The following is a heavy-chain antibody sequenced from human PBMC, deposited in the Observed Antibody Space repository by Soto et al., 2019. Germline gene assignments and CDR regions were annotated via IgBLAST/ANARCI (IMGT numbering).Heavy chain of an antibody. CDR3: ARGRPYCSSTSCYTIDY. CDR2: IIPIFGTA. D-gene: IGHD2-2*02. Sequence: SVKVSCKASGGTFSSYAISWVRQAPGQGLEWMGGIIPIFGTANYAQKFQGRVTITADESTSTAYMELGSLRSEDTAVYYCARGRPYCSSTSCYTIDYWGQGTLVTVSS. CDR1: GGTFSSYA. J-gene: IGHJ4*02. V-gene: IGHV1-69*13.